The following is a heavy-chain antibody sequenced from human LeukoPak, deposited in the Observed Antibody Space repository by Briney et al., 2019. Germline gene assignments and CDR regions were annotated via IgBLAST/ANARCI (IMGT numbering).Heavy chain of an antibody. Sequence: SETLSLTCAVYGGSFSGYYWSWIRQPRAKGLEWIGEINHSGSTNYNPSLKSRVTISVDTSKNQFSLKLSSVTAADTAVYYCATLMGNDRLDPWGQGTLVTVSS. V-gene: IGHV4-34*01. CDR1: GGSFSGYY. CDR2: INHSGST. CDR3: ATLMGNDRLDP. D-gene: IGHD3-9*01. J-gene: IGHJ5*02.